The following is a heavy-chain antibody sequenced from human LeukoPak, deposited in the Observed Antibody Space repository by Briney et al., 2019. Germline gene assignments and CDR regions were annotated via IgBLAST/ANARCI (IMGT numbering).Heavy chain of an antibody. CDR1: GFTFSSHW. V-gene: IGHV3-74*01. CDR2: INSDGSTT. Sequence: GGSLRLSCAASGFTFSSHWMHWVRQAPGKGLVWVSRINSDGSTTTYADSVKGRFTISRDNSKNTLYLQMNSLRAEDTAVYYCAKVSDIVVEPEFDYWGQGTLVTVSS. D-gene: IGHD2-15*01. J-gene: IGHJ4*02. CDR3: AKVSDIVVEPEFDY.